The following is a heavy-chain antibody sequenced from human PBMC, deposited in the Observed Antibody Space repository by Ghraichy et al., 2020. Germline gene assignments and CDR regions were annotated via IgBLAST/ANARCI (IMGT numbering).Heavy chain of an antibody. CDR2: IKQDGSEK. J-gene: IGHJ4*02. CDR1: GFTFSSYW. Sequence: GGSLRLSCVVSGFTFSSYWMSWVRQAPGKGLEWVANIKQDGSEKYYVDSVKGRFTISRDNAKNSLYLQMNSLRGEDTAVYYCARVGYSGSYWASYWGQGTLVTVSS. CDR3: ARVGYSGSYWASY. D-gene: IGHD1-26*01. V-gene: IGHV3-7*03.